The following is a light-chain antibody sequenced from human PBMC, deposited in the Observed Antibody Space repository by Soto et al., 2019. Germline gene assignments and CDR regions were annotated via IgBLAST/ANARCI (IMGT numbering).Light chain of an antibody. Sequence: EIVLTQSPATLSLSPGERATLSCRASQTVSSYLAWYQQKPGQAPRLLIYDTSNRATGIPARFSGSGSGTDFTLTISSLESEDFAVYYCHQRSNWPRTFGQGTKVEIK. V-gene: IGKV3-11*01. J-gene: IGKJ1*01. CDR3: HQRSNWPRT. CDR1: QTVSSY. CDR2: DTS.